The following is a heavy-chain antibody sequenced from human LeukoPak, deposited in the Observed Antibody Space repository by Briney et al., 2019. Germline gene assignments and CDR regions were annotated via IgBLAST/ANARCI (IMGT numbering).Heavy chain of an antibody. CDR3: AKDSEMWTRVPVAGHAFHM. CDR2: ISGGGDGT. CDR1: GFTFFNYG. J-gene: IGHJ3*02. V-gene: IGHV3-23*01. Sequence: HPGGSLRLSCAASGFTFFNYGMTWVRQVPGKGLEWVSSISGGGDGTYYADSVKGRFIISRDNSKNTMYIQMNSLRVDDAAVYFCAKDSEMWTRVPVAGHAFHMWGQGTVVTVSS. D-gene: IGHD6-19*01.